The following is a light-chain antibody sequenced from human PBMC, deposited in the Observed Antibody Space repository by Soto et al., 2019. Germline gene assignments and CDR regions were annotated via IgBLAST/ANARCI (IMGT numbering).Light chain of an antibody. Sequence: DIQMTRSPSPQSPSVGDRVTITCRARQRISKWVSWYHQKAGKAPKLLIYEASSLESGVPSRFSGSGSGPEFTHTISGLQPDEFATYYCQQTYSSPPTFGEGTKV. J-gene: IGKJ1*01. CDR1: QRISKW. CDR3: QQTYSSPPT. CDR2: EAS. V-gene: IGKV1-5*01.